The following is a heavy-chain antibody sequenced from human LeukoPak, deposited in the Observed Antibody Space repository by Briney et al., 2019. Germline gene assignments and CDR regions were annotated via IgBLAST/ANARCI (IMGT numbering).Heavy chain of an antibody. J-gene: IGHJ4*02. D-gene: IGHD3-22*01. Sequence: ASVKVSCKASGYTFTSYGISWVRQAPGQGLEWMGWINAYNGNTNYAQKLQGRVTMTTDTSTSTAYMELRSLRSDDTAVYYCARGEPRTASYYCDSSGNYYWGQGTLVTVSS. CDR3: ARGEPRTASYYCDSSGNYY. CDR1: GYTFTSYG. V-gene: IGHV1-18*01. CDR2: INAYNGNT.